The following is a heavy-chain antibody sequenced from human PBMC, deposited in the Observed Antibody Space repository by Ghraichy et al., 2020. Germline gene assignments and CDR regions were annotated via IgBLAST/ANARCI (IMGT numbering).Heavy chain of an antibody. CDR3: ARDSSSAGGSYYYYYGMDV. CDR2: ISSSSSYI. Sequence: GGSLRLSCAASGFTFSSYSMNWVRQAPGKGLEWVSSISSSSSYIYYADSVKGRFTISRDNAKNSLYLQMNSLRAEDTAVYYCARDSSSAGGSYYYYYGMDVWGQGTTVTVSS. J-gene: IGHJ6*02. D-gene: IGHD6-6*01. CDR1: GFTFSSYS. V-gene: IGHV3-21*01.